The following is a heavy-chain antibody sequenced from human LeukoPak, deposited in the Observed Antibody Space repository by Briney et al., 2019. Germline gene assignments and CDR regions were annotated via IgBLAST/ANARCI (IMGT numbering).Heavy chain of an antibody. CDR2: IIPIFGTA. CDR1: GGTFSSYA. Sequence: ASVKVSCKASGGTFSSYAISWVRQAPGQGLEWMGGIIPIFGTANYAQKFQGRVTITADESTSTAYMELSSLRSEDTAVYYCASVRAVAGLYYFDYWGQGTLVTVSS. J-gene: IGHJ4*02. V-gene: IGHV1-69*13. D-gene: IGHD6-19*01. CDR3: ASVRAVAGLYYFDY.